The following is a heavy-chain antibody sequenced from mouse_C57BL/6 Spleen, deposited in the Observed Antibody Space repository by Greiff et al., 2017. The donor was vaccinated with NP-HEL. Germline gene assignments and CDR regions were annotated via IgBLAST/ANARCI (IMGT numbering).Heavy chain of an antibody. J-gene: IGHJ3*01. CDR1: GYTFTSYW. D-gene: IGHD2-4*01. CDR3: ARGEYDYDGAWFAY. CDR2: IYPGSGST. Sequence: QVQLQQPGAELVKPGASVKMSCKASGYTFTSYWTTWVKQRPGQGLEWIGDIYPGSGSTNYNEKFKSKATLTVDTSSSTAYMQLSSLTSEDSAVYYCARGEYDYDGAWFAYWGQGTLVTVSA. V-gene: IGHV1-55*01.